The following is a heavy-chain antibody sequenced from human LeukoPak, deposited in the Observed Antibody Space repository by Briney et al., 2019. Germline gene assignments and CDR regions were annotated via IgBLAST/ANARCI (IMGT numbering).Heavy chain of an antibody. D-gene: IGHD1-26*01. CDR1: GGSISSYY. CDR2: IYYSGST. V-gene: IGHV4-59*12. CDR3: ARVRDGYKLGATPYYFYYMDV. J-gene: IGHJ6*03. Sequence: TSETLSLTCTVSGGSISSYYWSWIRQPPGKGLEWIGYIYYSGSTNYNPSLKSRVTISVDTSKNQFSLKLSSVTAADTAVYYCARVRDGYKLGATPYYFYYMDVWGKGTTVTVSS.